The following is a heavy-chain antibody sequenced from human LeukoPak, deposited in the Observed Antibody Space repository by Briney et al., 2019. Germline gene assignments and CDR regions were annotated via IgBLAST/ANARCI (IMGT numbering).Heavy chain of an antibody. CDR1: GGTFSSYA. Sequence: GASVKVSCKASGGTFSSYAISWVRQAPGQGLEWMGGIIPIFGTANYAQKFQGRVTITTDESTSTAYTELSSLRSEDTAVYYCAREGLTYYYDSSGYSDEPLFDCWGQGTLVTVSS. CDR2: IIPIFGTA. CDR3: AREGLTYYYDSSGYSDEPLFDC. V-gene: IGHV1-69*05. D-gene: IGHD3-22*01. J-gene: IGHJ4*02.